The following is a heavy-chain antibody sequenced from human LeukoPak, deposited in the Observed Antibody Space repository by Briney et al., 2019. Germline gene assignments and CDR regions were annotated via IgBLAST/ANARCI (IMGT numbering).Heavy chain of an antibody. CDR1: GFTFSGYV. J-gene: IGHJ2*01. CDR2: ISADGGGT. V-gene: IGHV3-23*01. D-gene: IGHD5-18*01. CDR3: AKDSTAMPYWYFDL. Sequence: SGGSLRLSCAASGFTFSGYVMTWVRQAPGKGLEWVSGISADGGGTFYADSGKGRFTISRDNAKNSLYLQMNSLRAEDTALYYCAKDSTAMPYWYFDLWGRGTLVTVSS.